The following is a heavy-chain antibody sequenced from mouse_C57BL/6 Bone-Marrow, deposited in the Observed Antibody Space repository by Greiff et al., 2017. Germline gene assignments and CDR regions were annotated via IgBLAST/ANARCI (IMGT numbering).Heavy chain of an antibody. CDR2: IYPRDGST. Sequence: VQLQQSGPELVKPGASVNLSCKASGYTFTSYDINWVKQRPGQGLAWIGWIYPRDGSTKYNEKFKGKAKLTVDTSSSTSYMELHSLTSEDSAVYCCARDYGSSYWYFDVWGTGTTVTVSS. J-gene: IGHJ1*03. D-gene: IGHD1-1*01. V-gene: IGHV1-85*01. CDR1: GYTFTSYD. CDR3: ARDYGSSYWYFDV.